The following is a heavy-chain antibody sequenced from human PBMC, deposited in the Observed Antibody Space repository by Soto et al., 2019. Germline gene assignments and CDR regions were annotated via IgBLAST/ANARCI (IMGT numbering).Heavy chain of an antibody. D-gene: IGHD6-19*01. Sequence: EVQLVESGGGLVQPGGSLRLSCAASGFTFSSYSMNWVRQAPGKGLEWVSYISSSSSTIYYADSVKGRFTISRDNAKNSLYLQMNSLRDDDTAVYYCARVTWLVGFDYWGQGTLVTVSS. J-gene: IGHJ4*02. CDR3: ARVTWLVGFDY. V-gene: IGHV3-48*02. CDR2: ISSSSSTI. CDR1: GFTFSSYS.